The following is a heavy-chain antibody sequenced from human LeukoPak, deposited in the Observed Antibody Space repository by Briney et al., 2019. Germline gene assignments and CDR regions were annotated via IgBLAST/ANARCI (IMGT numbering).Heavy chain of an antibody. CDR2: IYYSGST. Sequence: SETLSLTCTVSGGSISSYYWSWIRQPPGKGLERIGYIYYSGSTNYNPSLKSRVTISVDTSKNQFSLKLSSVTAADTAVYYCARGLYGDYGWFDPWGQGTLVTVSS. J-gene: IGHJ5*02. CDR1: GGSISSYY. D-gene: IGHD4-17*01. V-gene: IGHV4-59*01. CDR3: ARGLYGDYGWFDP.